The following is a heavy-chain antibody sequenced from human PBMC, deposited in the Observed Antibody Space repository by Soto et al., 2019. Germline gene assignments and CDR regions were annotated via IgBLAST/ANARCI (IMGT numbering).Heavy chain of an antibody. J-gene: IGHJ4*02. Sequence: GSLRLSCAASGFTFSSYSMNWVRQAPGKGLEWASSISSSSSYIYYADSVKVRFTISRDNAKNSLYLQMNSLRAEDTAVYYCARDPREYYYDSSGYYPFDYWGQGTLVTVSS. CDR1: GFTFSSYS. CDR2: ISSSSSYI. CDR3: ARDPREYYYDSSGYYPFDY. D-gene: IGHD3-22*01. V-gene: IGHV3-21*01.